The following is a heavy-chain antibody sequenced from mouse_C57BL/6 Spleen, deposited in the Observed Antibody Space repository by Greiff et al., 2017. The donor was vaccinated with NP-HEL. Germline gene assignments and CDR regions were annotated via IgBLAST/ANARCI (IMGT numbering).Heavy chain of an antibody. J-gene: IGHJ2*01. V-gene: IGHV1-26*01. CDR2: INPNNGGT. CDR1: GYTFTDYY. Sequence: VQLKQSGPELVKPGASVKISCKASGYTFTDYYMNWVKQSHGKSLEWIGDINPNNGGTSYNQKFKGKATLTVDKSSSTAYMELRSLTSEDSAVEYCARELRYYFDYWGQGTTLTVSS. CDR3: ARELRYYFDY.